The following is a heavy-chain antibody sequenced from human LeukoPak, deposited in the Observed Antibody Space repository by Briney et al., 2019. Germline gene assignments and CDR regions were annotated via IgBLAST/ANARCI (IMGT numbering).Heavy chain of an antibody. CDR1: EFSVGSNY. CDR2: IYSGGST. V-gene: IGHV3-66*01. J-gene: IGHJ3*02. D-gene: IGHD2-2*01. Sequence: GGSLRLSCAASEFSVGSNYMTWVRQAPGKGLEWVSLIYSGGSTYYADSVKGRFTISRDNSKNTLYLQMNSLRAEDTAVYYCARVCSTSCAPAFDIWGQGTMVTVSS. CDR3: ARVCSTSCAPAFDI.